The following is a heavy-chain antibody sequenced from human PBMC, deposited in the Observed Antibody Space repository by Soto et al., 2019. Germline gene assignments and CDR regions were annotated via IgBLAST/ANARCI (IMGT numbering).Heavy chain of an antibody. CDR2: ISGSGVST. J-gene: IGHJ4*02. CDR1: GFTFSSYA. V-gene: IGHV3-23*01. CDR3: AKCGLFNKLGIDY. D-gene: IGHD3-10*01. Sequence: GGSLRLSCAASGFTFSSYALRCVRQAPWKGLDWFCAISGSGVSTYYADSVKGRFTISTDNTKHTLYLQMNSLRAEDTAVYYCAKCGLFNKLGIDYWGRGTLVTVSS.